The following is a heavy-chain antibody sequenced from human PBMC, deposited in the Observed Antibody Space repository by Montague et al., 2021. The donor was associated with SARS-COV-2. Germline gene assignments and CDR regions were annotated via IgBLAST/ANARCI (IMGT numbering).Heavy chain of an antibody. V-gene: IGHV4-59*01. Sequence: SETLSLTCTVSGDSISTSYWAWIRQPPGKGLEWIGYVYYSGRSSYNYSPKSRVTISVDTSKNQVSLNLRSVTAADTAVYFCVRADRRDPDTPHRYYYKGMAHWGQGTTVTVSS. CDR3: VRADRRDPDTPHRYYYKGMAH. CDR1: GDSISTSY. D-gene: IGHD2-15*01. J-gene: IGHJ6*02. CDR2: VYYSGRS.